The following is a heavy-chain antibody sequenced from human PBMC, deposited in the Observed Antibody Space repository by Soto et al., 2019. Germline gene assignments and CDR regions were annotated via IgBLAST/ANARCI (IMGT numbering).Heavy chain of an antibody. CDR1: GGSITSHY. J-gene: IGHJ6*02. V-gene: IGHV4-59*08. D-gene: IGHD3-10*01. CDR3: ARQGFGQLHGLVDV. CDR2: IHHSGST. Sequence: SETLSLTCSVSGGSITSHYCSWFRRPPGKGLEWIGYIHHSGSTSYNPSLKSRVTMSVDTSKNHFSLKVNSVTAADTALYYCARQGFGQLHGLVDVWGPGTTVTV.